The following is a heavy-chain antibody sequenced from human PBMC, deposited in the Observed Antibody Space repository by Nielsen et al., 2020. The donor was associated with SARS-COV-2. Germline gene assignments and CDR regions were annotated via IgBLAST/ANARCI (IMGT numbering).Heavy chain of an antibody. CDR1: GFTFSSYE. D-gene: IGHD3-3*01. CDR3: ARDPFTIFGVVPTNYYFDY. CDR2: ISSSGSTI. J-gene: IGHJ4*02. V-gene: IGHV3-48*03. Sequence: GGSLRLSCAASGFTFSSYEMNWVRQAPGKGLEWVSYISSSGSTIYYADSVKGRFTISRDNAKNSLYLQMNSLRAEDTAVYYCARDPFTIFGVVPTNYYFDYWGQGTLVTVSS.